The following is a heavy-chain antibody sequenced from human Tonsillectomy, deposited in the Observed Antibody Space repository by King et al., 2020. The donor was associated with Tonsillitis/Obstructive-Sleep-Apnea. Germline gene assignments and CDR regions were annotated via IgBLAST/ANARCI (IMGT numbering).Heavy chain of an antibody. CDR3: ERVYIVAGGNAFDI. CDR1: GYTFTNYG. CDR2: ISCYNGNT. V-gene: IGHV1-18*01. Sequence: VQLVESGAEVKKPGASVKVSCTTSGYTFTNYGISWVRQAPGQGLEWMGWISCYNGNTNYAQELQGRISMTTDTSTSTVYMELRSLRSDDAAVYYCERVYIVAGGNAFDIWGQGKMVTVSS. J-gene: IGHJ3*02. D-gene: IGHD2-15*01.